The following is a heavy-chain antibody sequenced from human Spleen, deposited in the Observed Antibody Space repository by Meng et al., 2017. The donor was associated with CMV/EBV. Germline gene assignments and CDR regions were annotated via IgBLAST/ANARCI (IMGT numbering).Heavy chain of an antibody. Sequence: GSLRLSCTVSGGSVSDSTYNWDWIRQPPGKGLEWIGSIYYSGSTSYNPSLQSRVTLSVDTSKNHFSLKLSSVTAADTSVYYCARLMPSDYDFWSGYYTWWFDPWGQGTLVTVSS. J-gene: IGHJ5*02. V-gene: IGHV4-39*02. CDR3: ARLMPSDYDFWSGYYTWWFDP. D-gene: IGHD3-3*01. CDR1: GGSVSDSTYN. CDR2: IYYSGST.